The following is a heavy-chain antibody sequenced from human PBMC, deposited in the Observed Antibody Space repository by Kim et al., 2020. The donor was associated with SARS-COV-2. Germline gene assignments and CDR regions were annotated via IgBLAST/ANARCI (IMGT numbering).Heavy chain of an antibody. D-gene: IGHD4-17*01. CDR2: VGAYNGDT. CDR1: GYTFTSYG. J-gene: IGHJ4*02. V-gene: IGHV1-18*01. Sequence: ASVKVSCKASGYTFTSYGISWVRQAPGQGLEWLGWVGAYNGDTNYAQNLQGRVTLTTDTSTSTAFLELRSLRSDDTAVYFCARDRGYGDDTFDYLVQGT. CDR3: ARDRGYGDDTFDY.